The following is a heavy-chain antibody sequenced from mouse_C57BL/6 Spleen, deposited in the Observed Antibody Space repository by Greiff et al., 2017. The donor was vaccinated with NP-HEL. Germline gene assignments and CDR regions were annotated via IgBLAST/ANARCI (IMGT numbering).Heavy chain of an antibody. J-gene: IGHJ3*01. Sequence: DVHLVESGGGLVQPGGSMKLSCVASGFTFSNYWMNWVRQSPEKGLEWVAQIRLKSDNYATHYAESVKGRFTISRDDSKSSVYLQMNNVRAEDTGIYYCTAGGFAYWGQGTLVTVSA. CDR2: IRLKSDNYAT. CDR1: GFTFSNYW. CDR3: TAGGFAY. V-gene: IGHV6-3*01.